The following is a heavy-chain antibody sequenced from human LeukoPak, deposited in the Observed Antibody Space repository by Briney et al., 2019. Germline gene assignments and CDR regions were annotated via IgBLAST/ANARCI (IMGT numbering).Heavy chain of an antibody. CDR2: ISWNSGSI. CDR3: AKIAAAGHFDY. Sequence: GGSLRLSCAASGFTFDDYAMHWVRQAPGKGLEWVSGISWNSGSIGYADSVKGRFTISRDSAKNSLYLQMNSLRAEDTALYYCAKIAAAGHFDYWGQGTLVTVSS. V-gene: IGHV3-9*01. D-gene: IGHD6-13*01. J-gene: IGHJ4*02. CDR1: GFTFDDYA.